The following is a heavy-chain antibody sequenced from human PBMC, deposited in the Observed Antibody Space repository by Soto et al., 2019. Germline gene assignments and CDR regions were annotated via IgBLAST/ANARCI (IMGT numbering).Heavy chain of an antibody. V-gene: IGHV1-46*03. CDR2: INPSGGST. J-gene: IGHJ3*02. CDR3: ARDREKITIFGVVITNQPHDAFDI. CDR1: GYTFTSYY. Sequence: EASVKVSCKASGYTFTSYYMHWVRQAPGQGLEWMGIINPSGGSTSYAQKFQGRVTMTRDTSTSTVYMELSSLRSEDTAVYYCARDREKITIFGVVITNQPHDAFDIWGQGTMVTVSS. D-gene: IGHD3-3*01.